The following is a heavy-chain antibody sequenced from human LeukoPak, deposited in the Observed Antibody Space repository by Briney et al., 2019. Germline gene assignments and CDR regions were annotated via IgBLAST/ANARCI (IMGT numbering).Heavy chain of an antibody. D-gene: IGHD1-14*01. CDR2: ISSTTVI. CDR3: ARDRSRAEDD. CDR1: GFRFSGYN. V-gene: IGHV3-69-1*01. Sequence: GGSLRLSCAVSGFRFSGYNMNWVRQAPGKGLEWIAYISSTTVIYYADSVEGRFTVSRDNAHDSLYLQMSSLTLDDTAVYFCARDRSRAEDDWGQGTLVTVSS. J-gene: IGHJ4*02.